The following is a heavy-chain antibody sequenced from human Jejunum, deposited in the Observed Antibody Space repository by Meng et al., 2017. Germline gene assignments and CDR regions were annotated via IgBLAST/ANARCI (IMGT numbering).Heavy chain of an antibody. V-gene: IGHV3-33*01. CDR3: ASYNGSGSYHK. CDR2: IWYDGTK. J-gene: IGHJ4*02. CDR1: GFTFSSFG. D-gene: IGHD3-10*01. Sequence: GGSLRLSCAASGFTFSSFGMHWVRQAPGKGLEWVAVIWYDGTKSYADSVKGRFTISRGNSKNTLYLQMNSLRAEDTAVYYCASYNGSGSYHKWGQGTLVTVSS.